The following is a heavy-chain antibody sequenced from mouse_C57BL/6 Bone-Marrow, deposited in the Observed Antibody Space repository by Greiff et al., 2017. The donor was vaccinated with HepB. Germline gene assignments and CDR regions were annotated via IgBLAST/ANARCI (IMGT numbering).Heavy chain of an antibody. CDR1: GYTFTDYY. Sequence: VQGVESGAELVRPGASVKLSCKASGYTFTDYYINWVKQRPGQGLEWIARIYPGSGNTYYNEKFKGKATLTAEKSSSTAYMQLSSLTSEDSAVYFCARREDYDEAYWGQGTLVTVSA. CDR2: IYPGSGNT. CDR3: ARREDYDEAY. J-gene: IGHJ3*01. V-gene: IGHV1-76*01. D-gene: IGHD2-4*01.